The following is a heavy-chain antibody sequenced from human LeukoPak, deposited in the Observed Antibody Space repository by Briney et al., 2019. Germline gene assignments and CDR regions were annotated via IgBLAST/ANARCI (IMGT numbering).Heavy chain of an antibody. CDR2: IASDGSST. D-gene: IGHD3-10*01. V-gene: IGHV3-74*01. J-gene: IGHJ4*02. Sequence: GGSLRLSCAASGFTFSSYWMNWVRQAPGKGLVWVSRIASDGSSTTYADSVKGRFSISRDNAKNTLYLQMNSLTAEDTAMYYCAKDAQVRGVINGFDYWGQGTLVTVSS. CDR3: AKDAQVRGVINGFDY. CDR1: GFTFSSYW.